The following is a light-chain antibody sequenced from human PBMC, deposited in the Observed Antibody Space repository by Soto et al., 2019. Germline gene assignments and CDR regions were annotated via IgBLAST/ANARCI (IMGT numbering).Light chain of an antibody. CDR2: EVT. Sequence: QSALTQPASVSGSPGQSITISCTGTSSDIGAYNHVSWYQQYPGKAPTLMIYEVTNRPSGVSSRFSGSKSGNTASLTISGLQAEDEGDYYCSSYVGATTRVFGTGTKLTVL. CDR3: SSYVGATTRV. CDR1: SSDIGAYNH. J-gene: IGLJ1*01. V-gene: IGLV2-14*01.